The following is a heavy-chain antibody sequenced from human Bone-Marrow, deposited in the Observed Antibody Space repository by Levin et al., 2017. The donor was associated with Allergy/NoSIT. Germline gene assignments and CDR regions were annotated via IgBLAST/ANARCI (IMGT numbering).Heavy chain of an antibody. CDR3: AKAVEWFGELSTH. J-gene: IGHJ4*02. CDR2: ISYDGSNK. CDR1: GFTFSSYG. D-gene: IGHD3-10*01. Sequence: GGSLRLSCAASGFTFSSYGMHWVRQAPGKGLEWVAVISYDGSNKYYADSVKGRFTISRDNSKNTLYLQMNSLRAEDTAVYYCAKAVEWFGELSTHWGQGTLVTVSS. V-gene: IGHV3-30*18.